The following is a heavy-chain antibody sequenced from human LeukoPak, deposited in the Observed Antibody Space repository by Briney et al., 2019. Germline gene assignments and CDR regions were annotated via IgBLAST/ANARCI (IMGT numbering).Heavy chain of an antibody. CDR1: GITFSIFT. Sequence: PGRSLRPSCAASGITFSIFTMHWVRQAPGKGLEWVAAISKDGTYEHYADSVKGRFTISRDNTKNSLYLQMNSLRAEDTAVYYCARDSIYGSGTYFDYFFYNGMDVWGQGTTVTVSS. CDR2: ISKDGTYE. V-gene: IGHV3-30*07. D-gene: IGHD3-10*01. J-gene: IGHJ6*02. CDR3: ARDSIYGSGTYFDYFFYNGMDV.